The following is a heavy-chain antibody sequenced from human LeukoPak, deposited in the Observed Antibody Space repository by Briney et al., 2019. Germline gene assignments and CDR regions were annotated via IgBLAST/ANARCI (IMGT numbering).Heavy chain of an antibody. V-gene: IGHV3-66*01. CDR2: IYSGGST. Sequence: GGSLRLSCAASGFTVSSTYMSWVRQAPGRGLEWVSVIYSGGSTYYADSGKGRFTISRDNSKNTLYLQMNSLRAEDTAVYYCARDTLYSSSWYYFDSWGQGTLVTVSS. J-gene: IGHJ4*02. CDR3: ARDTLYSSSWYYFDS. CDR1: GFTVSSTY. D-gene: IGHD6-13*01.